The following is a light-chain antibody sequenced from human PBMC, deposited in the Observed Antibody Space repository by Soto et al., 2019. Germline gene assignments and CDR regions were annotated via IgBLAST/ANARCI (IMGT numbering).Light chain of an antibody. CDR2: EVS. V-gene: IGLV2-14*01. Sequence: QSVLTQPASVSGSPGQSITISCTGTSSDVGGYNYVSWYQQHPGKAPKLMIYEVSNRPSGVSNRFSGSKSGNTASLTISVLQAEDEADYYCSSYTSSSTLVVFGGGTKLTVL. CDR3: SSYTSSSTLVV. CDR1: SSDVGGYNY. J-gene: IGLJ2*01.